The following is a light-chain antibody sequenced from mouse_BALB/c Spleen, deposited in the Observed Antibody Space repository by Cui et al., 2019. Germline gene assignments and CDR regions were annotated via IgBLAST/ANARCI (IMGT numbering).Light chain of an antibody. CDR2: GIS. CDR3: QQRSSYPQLT. V-gene: IGKV4-90*01. Sequence: EILLTQSPAIIAASPGEKVTITCSASSSVSYMNWYQQKPGSSPKIWIYGISNLASGVPARFSGSGSGTSFSFTINSMEAEDVATYYCQQRSSYPQLTFGAGTKLELK. CDR1: SSVSY. J-gene: IGKJ5*01.